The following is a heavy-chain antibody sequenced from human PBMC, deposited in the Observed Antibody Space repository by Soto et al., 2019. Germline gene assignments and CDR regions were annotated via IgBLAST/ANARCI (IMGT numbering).Heavy chain of an antibody. CDR2: IYYSGST. CDR3: ARRNGGAIDY. V-gene: IGHV4-59*08. J-gene: IGHJ4*02. CDR1: GGSISSYY. D-gene: IGHD1-26*01. Sequence: SETLSLTCTVSGGSISSYYWSWIRQPPGKGLEWSGYIYYSGSTNYNPSLKSRVTISVDTSKNQFSQKLSSVTAADTAVYYCARRNGGAIDYWGQGTLVTVSS.